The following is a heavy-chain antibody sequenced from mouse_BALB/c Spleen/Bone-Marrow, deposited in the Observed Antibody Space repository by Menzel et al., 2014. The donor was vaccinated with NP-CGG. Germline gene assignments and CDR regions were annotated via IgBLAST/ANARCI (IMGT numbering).Heavy chain of an antibody. J-gene: IGHJ4*01. D-gene: IGHD2-1*01. CDR3: ARHGGKGYAMDY. CDR2: ISSGGSYT. V-gene: IGHV5-9-3*01. CDR1: GFTFSSYA. Sequence: EVQGVESGGGLVKPGGSLKLSCAASGFTFSSYAMSWVRQTPEKRLEWVATISSGGSYTYYPDSVKGRFTISRDNAKNTLYLQMSSLRSEDTAMYYCARHGGKGYAMDYWGQGTSVTVPS.